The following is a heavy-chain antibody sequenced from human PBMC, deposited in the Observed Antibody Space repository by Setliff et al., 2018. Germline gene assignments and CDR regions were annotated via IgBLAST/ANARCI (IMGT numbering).Heavy chain of an antibody. J-gene: IGHJ4*02. V-gene: IGHV3-73*01. Sequence: GSLRLSCAASGFAFSNYEMNWVRQAPGKGLEWVGRIRSKANSYATAYAASVKGRFTISRDDSKNTAYLQMNSLRAEDTAVYYCARDGGEYWGQGTLVTVSS. D-gene: IGHD3-16*01. CDR2: IRSKANSYAT. CDR1: GFAFSNYE. CDR3: ARDGGEY.